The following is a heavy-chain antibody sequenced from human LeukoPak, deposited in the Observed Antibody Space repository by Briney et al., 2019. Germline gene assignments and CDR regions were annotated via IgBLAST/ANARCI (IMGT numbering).Heavy chain of an antibody. CDR3: ARGYYGSGSSWFDP. J-gene: IGHJ5*02. CDR2: ISSSSSYI. Sequence: PGGSLRLSCAASGFTFSSYSMNWVRQAPGKGLGWVSSISSSSSYIYYADSVKGRFTISRDNAKNSLYLQMNSLRAEDTAVYYCARGYYGSGSSWFDPWGQGTLVTVSS. D-gene: IGHD3-10*01. V-gene: IGHV3-21*01. CDR1: GFTFSSYS.